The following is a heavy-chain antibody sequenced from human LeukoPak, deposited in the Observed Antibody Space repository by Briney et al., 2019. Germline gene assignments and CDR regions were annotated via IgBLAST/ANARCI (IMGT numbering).Heavy chain of an antibody. Sequence: GASVKVSCKASGYTFTSYGISWVRQAPGQGLEWMGWISAYNGNTNYAQKLQGRVTMTTDTSTSTAYMELRSLRSDDMAAYYCARDRRDYDSSGYPDYWGQGTLVTVSS. V-gene: IGHV1-18*03. CDR2: ISAYNGNT. D-gene: IGHD3-22*01. CDR3: ARDRRDYDSSGYPDY. CDR1: GYTFTSYG. J-gene: IGHJ4*02.